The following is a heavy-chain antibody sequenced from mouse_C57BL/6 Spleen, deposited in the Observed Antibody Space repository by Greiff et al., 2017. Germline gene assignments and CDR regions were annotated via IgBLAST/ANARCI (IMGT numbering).Heavy chain of an antibody. Sequence: VKLQQSGTELVKPGASVKLSCKASGYTFTSYWMHWVKQRPGQGLEWIGNINPSNGGTNYNEKFKSKATLTVDKSSSTAYMQLSSLTSEDSAVYDCARSRVLYYDYDGAYAMDYWGQGTSVTVSS. CDR3: ARSRVLYYDYDGAYAMDY. CDR2: INPSNGGT. J-gene: IGHJ4*01. V-gene: IGHV1-53*01. D-gene: IGHD2-4*01. CDR1: GYTFTSYW.